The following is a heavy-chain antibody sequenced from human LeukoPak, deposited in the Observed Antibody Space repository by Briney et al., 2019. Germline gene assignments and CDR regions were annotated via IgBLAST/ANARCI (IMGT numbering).Heavy chain of an antibody. CDR1: GGSISSDY. CDR2: IYYRGST. V-gene: IGHV4-59*01. Sequence: SETPSLTCTVSGGSISSDYWSWIRQPPGKGLEWIGYIYYRGSTNYNPSLKSRVTISVDTSKNQFSLKLSSVTAADTAVYYCARLSGYSSGHYYSGYWGQGTLVTVSS. D-gene: IGHD3-22*01. J-gene: IGHJ4*02. CDR3: ARLSGYSSGHYYSGY.